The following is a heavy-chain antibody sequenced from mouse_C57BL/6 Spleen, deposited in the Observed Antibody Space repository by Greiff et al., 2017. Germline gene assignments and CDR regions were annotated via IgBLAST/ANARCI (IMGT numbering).Heavy chain of an antibody. J-gene: IGHJ2*01. D-gene: IGHD1-1*01. CDR3: ARDTTVHFDY. Sequence: EVMLVESVGGLVKPGGSLKLSCAASGFTFSDYGMHWVRQAPEKGLEWVAYISSGSSTIYYADTVKGRFTISRDNAKNTLFLQMTSLRSEDTAMXYCARDTTVHFDYWGQGTTLTVSS. V-gene: IGHV5-17*01. CDR1: GFTFSDYG. CDR2: ISSGSSTI.